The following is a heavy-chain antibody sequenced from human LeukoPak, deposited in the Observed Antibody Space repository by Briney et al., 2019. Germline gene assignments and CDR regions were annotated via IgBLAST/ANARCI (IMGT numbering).Heavy chain of an antibody. CDR3: AKAMVINMDR. Sequence: GGSLRLSCAASGFTFSSYSMNWVRQAPGKGLEWVSYISSSSSTIYYADSVKGRFTISRDNSKNTLYLQMNSLRPEDTAVYYCAKAMVINMDRWGQGTQVTVSS. CDR2: ISSSSSTI. V-gene: IGHV3-48*01. CDR1: GFTFSSYS. J-gene: IGHJ5*02. D-gene: IGHD4/OR15-4a*01.